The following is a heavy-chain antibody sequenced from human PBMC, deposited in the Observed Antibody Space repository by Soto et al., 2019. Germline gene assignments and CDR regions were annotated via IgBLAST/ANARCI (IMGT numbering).Heavy chain of an antibody. V-gene: IGHV3-30-3*01. CDR1: GFTFSSYA. CDR2: ISYDGGNK. J-gene: IGHJ3*02. D-gene: IGHD5-12*01. Sequence: GGSLRLSCAASGFTFSSYAMHWVRQAPGKGLEWVAVISYDGGNKYYADSVKGRFTISRDNSKNTLYLQMNSLRAEDTAVYYCARESRDGYNDAFDIWGQGTMVT. CDR3: ARESRDGYNDAFDI.